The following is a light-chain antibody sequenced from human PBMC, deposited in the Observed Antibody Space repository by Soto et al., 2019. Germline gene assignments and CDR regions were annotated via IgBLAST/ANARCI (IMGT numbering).Light chain of an antibody. J-gene: IGKJ4*01. CDR2: AAS. Sequence: DIPLTQSPSFLSASVGDRVTITCRASQGISSYLAWYQQKPGKAPKLLIYAASTLQSGFPSRFCGSGSGTEFTLSISSLQPEDVATYYWQQLNSYPPVTFGGGTKVELK. CDR1: QGISSY. CDR3: QQLNSYPPVT. V-gene: IGKV1-9*01.